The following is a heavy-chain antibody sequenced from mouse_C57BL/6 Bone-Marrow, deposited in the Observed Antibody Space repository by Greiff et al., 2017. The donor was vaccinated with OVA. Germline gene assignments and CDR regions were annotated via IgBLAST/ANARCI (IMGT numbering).Heavy chain of an antibody. CDR3: TTASYSNYGAY. CDR1: GFNIKDDY. CDR2: IDPENGDT. J-gene: IGHJ3*01. V-gene: IGHV14-4*01. D-gene: IGHD2-5*01. Sequence: EVQGVESGAELVRPGASVKLSCTASGFNIKDDYMHWVKQRPEQGLEWIGWIDPENGDTEYASKFQGKATITADTSSNTAYLQLSSLTSEDTAVDYCTTASYSNYGAYWGQGTLVTVSA.